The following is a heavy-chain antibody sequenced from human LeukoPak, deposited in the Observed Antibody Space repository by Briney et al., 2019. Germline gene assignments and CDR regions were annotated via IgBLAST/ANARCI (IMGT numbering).Heavy chain of an antibody. J-gene: IGHJ4*02. Sequence: GGSLRLSCAASGFTLSGYWMSWVRRAPGKGLEWVANIKQDGSEEYYVDSVRGRFTISRDNAENSLYLQMNSLRAEDTAVYYCAKDDPKAYFDYWGQGNLVTVSS. V-gene: IGHV3-7*01. CDR1: GFTLSGYW. CDR2: IKQDGSEE. CDR3: AKDDPKAYFDY.